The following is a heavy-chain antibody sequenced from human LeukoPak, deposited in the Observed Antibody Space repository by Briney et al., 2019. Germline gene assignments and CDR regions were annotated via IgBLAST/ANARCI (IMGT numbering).Heavy chain of an antibody. CDR2: INHSGST. D-gene: IGHD6-13*01. V-gene: IGHV4-34*01. J-gene: IGHJ4*02. CDR3: ARAIAALARPVDY. CDR1: GGSFSGCY. Sequence: SETLSLTCAVYGGSFSGCYWSWIRQPPGKGLEWIGEINHSGSTNYNPSLKSRVTISVDTSKNQFSLKLSSVTAADTAVYYCARAIAALARPVDYWGQGTLVTVSS.